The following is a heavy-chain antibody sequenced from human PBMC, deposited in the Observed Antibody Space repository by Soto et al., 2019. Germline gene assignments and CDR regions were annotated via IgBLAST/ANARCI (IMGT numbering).Heavy chain of an antibody. J-gene: IGHJ4*02. D-gene: IGHD3-10*01. V-gene: IGHV4-30-4*01. Sequence: QVQLQESGPGLVKPSQTLSLTCTVSGGSISSGVYYWSWIRQPPGTGLEWIGYIYYSGSSYYNPSLKSRVTISVDTSKNQFSLKLSSVTAADTAVYYCARVGGFGATTIDYWGQGTLVTVSS. CDR2: IYYSGSS. CDR3: ARVGGFGATTIDY. CDR1: GGSISSGVYY.